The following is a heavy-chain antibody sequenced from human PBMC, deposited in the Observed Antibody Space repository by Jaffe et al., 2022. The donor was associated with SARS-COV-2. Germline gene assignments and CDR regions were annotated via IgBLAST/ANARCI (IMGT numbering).Heavy chain of an antibody. Sequence: QVQLQESGPGLVKPSETLSLTCTVSGGSISSYYWSWIRQPAGKGLEWIGRIYTSGSTNYNPSLKSRVTMSVDTSKNQFSLKLSSVTAADTAVYYCVSDSGSYSGGEDDAFDIWGQGTMVTVSS. J-gene: IGHJ3*02. V-gene: IGHV4-4*07. CDR2: IYTSGST. D-gene: IGHD1-26*01. CDR3: VSDSGSYSGGEDDAFDI. CDR1: GGSISSYY.